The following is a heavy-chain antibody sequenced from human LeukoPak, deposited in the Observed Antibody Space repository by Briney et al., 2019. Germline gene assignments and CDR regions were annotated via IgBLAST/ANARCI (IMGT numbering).Heavy chain of an antibody. D-gene: IGHD5-24*01. CDR1: GFTLSSNY. V-gene: IGHV3-53*01. J-gene: IGHJ4*02. Sequence: GGSMRLSCAPSGFTLSSNYMSWVRQSPAKGLDSVSFISTGGSTYYADSFKCRFTISRDNSKNTLYLQMDSLRAEDTAVYYCARDTRRRWLQSPGGYYFDYWGQGTLVTVSS. CDR2: ISTGGST. CDR3: ARDTRRRWLQSPGGYYFDY.